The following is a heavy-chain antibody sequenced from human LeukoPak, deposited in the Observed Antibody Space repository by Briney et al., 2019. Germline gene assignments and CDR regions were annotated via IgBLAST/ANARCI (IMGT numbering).Heavy chain of an antibody. CDR2: IYYSGST. Sequence: PSETLSLTCTVSGGSISSYYWSWIRQPPGKGLEWIGYIYYSGSTNYNPSPKSRVTISVDTSKNQFSLKLSSVTAADTAVYYCARGGGSTKLDYWGQGTLVTVSS. CDR3: ARGGGSTKLDY. J-gene: IGHJ4*02. CDR1: GGSISSYY. D-gene: IGHD2-15*01. V-gene: IGHV4-59*01.